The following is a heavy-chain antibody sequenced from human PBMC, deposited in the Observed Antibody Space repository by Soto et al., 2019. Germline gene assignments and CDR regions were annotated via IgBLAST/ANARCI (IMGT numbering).Heavy chain of an antibody. CDR2: NYPGDSDT. V-gene: IGHV5-51*01. CDR1: EYSFTNYW. J-gene: IGHJ6*02. Sequence: GESLKISCKGSEYSFTNYWIGWVRQMPGKGLEWMGINYPGDSDTRYSPSFEGQVTISADKSISTTYLQWSSLKASDTAMYYCARSLVVPASNYYYGMDVWGQGTTVTVSS. CDR3: ARSLVVPASNYYYGMDV. D-gene: IGHD2-2*01.